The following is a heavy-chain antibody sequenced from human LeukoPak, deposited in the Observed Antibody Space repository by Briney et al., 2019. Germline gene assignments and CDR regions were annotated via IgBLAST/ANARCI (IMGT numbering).Heavy chain of an antibody. CDR2: ISSSSSYI. D-gene: IGHD3-10*01. V-gene: IGHV3-21*01. CDR3: ARDRILWFGENSRMIDY. CDR1: GFTFNNYA. Sequence: GGSLRLSCAGSGFTFNNYAMNWVRQAPGKGLEWVSSISSSSSYIYYADSVKGRFTISRDNAKNSLYLQMNSLRAEDTAVYYCARDRILWFGENSRMIDYWGQGTLVTVSS. J-gene: IGHJ4*02.